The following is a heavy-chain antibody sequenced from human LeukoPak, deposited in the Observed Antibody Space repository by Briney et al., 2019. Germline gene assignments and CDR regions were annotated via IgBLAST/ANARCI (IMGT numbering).Heavy chain of an antibody. V-gene: IGHV1-8*01. CDR3: ARVTRGVYYDSSGSFGY. Sequence: ASVKVSCKASGYTFSTSTISWVRQAAGQGLEWMGWINPKNGKTSYAQKFQDRVTMTENTSTSTAYMELSSLRSEDTAVYYCARVTRGVYYDSSGSFGYWGQGTLVTVSS. D-gene: IGHD3-22*01. CDR1: GYTFSTST. CDR2: INPKNGKT. J-gene: IGHJ4*02.